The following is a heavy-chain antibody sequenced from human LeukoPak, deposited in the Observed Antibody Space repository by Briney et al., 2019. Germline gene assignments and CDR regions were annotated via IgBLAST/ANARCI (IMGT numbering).Heavy chain of an antibody. CDR1: GGTFSSYA. J-gene: IGHJ3*02. V-gene: IGHV1-69*05. D-gene: IGHD6-13*01. Sequence: SAKVSCKASGGTFSSYAISWVRQAPGQGLEWMGRIIPIFGTANYAQKFQGRVTITTDESTSTAYMELSSLRSEDTAVYYCARGLRVWQQLVYDAFDIWGQGTMVTVSS. CDR2: IIPIFGTA. CDR3: ARGLRVWQQLVYDAFDI.